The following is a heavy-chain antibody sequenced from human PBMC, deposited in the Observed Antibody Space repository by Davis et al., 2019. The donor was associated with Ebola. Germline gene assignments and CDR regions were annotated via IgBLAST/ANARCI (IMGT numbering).Heavy chain of an antibody. CDR2: INHSGST. CDR3: ASGSIAARPDY. D-gene: IGHD6-6*01. Sequence: SETLSLTCSVSGGSFSGHYWSWIRQPPGKGLEWIGEINHSGSTNYNPSLKSRVTISVDTSKNQFSLKLSSVTAADTAVYYCASGSIAARPDYWGQGTLVTVSS. V-gene: IGHV4-34*01. J-gene: IGHJ4*02. CDR1: GGSFSGHY.